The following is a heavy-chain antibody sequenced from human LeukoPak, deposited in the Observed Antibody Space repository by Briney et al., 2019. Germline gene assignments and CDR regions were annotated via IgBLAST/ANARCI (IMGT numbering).Heavy chain of an antibody. CDR1: GFTFSRSA. J-gene: IGHJ3*02. D-gene: IGHD3-22*01. CDR2: MVVGSSNT. CDR3: AADYYYDSSGYVDAFDI. V-gene: IGHV1-58*01. Sequence: SVKVSCKASGFTFSRSAVQWVRQARGQRPEWIGWMVVGSSNTNYAQKFQERVTVTRDMSTSTAYMELSSLRSEDTAVYYCAADYYYDSSGYVDAFDIWGQGTIVTVSS.